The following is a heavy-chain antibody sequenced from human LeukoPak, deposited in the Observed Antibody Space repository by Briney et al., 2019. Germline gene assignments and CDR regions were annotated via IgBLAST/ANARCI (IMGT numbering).Heavy chain of an antibody. D-gene: IGHD2-15*01. J-gene: IGHJ3*02. CDR3: ALYCSGGRCYPIGGAFDI. CDR1: GFTFSSYD. Sequence: GESLKISCAASGFTFSSYDMSWVRQAPGKGLEWVSAISRSGDSTYYVDSVKGRFTISRDNSKNTLYLQMNSLRAEDTAVYYCALYCSGGRCYPIGGAFDIWGRGTMVTVSS. CDR2: ISRSGDST. V-gene: IGHV3-23*01.